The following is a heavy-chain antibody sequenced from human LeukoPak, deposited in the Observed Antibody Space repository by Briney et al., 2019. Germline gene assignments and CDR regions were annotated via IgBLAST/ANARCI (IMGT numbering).Heavy chain of an antibody. CDR3: ARGVGLTQGGTFDY. D-gene: IGHD1-1*01. J-gene: IGHJ4*02. V-gene: IGHV4-38-2*02. Sequence: PSETLSLTCTVSGYSISSGFYWGWIRQPPGKGLEWIGSIYHSGSTHYNSSLKSRVTISVDTSKNQLSLKLSSVTAADTAVFYCARGVGLTQGGTFDYWGQGTLVTVSS. CDR2: IYHSGST. CDR1: GYSISSGFY.